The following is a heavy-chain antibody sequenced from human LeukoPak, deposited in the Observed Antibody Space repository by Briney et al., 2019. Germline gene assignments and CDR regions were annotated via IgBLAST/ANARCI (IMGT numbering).Heavy chain of an antibody. D-gene: IGHD3-10*01. CDR1: GGTFSSYG. CDR2: IIPIFGTA. J-gene: IGHJ4*02. Sequence: SVKVSCKASGGTFSSYGISWVRQAPGQGLGWMGGIIPIFGTANYAQKFQGRVTITADEFTSTAYMELSRLRSDDTAVYYCARAMVRGVIIMPFTYWGQGTLVTVSS. CDR3: ARAMVRGVIIMPFTY. V-gene: IGHV1-69*13.